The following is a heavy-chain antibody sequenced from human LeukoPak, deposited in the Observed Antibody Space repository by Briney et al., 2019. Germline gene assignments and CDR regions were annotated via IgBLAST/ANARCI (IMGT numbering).Heavy chain of an antibody. Sequence: GWSLRLSCAASGFTFSYAWMSWVRQAPGKGLVWVSRINRDGSRTSYADFVKGRFTISRDNAKNTLYLQMNSLRAEDTAVYYCVELTSRVEHYWGQGTLVTVSS. D-gene: IGHD2/OR15-2a*01. CDR3: VELTSRVEHY. J-gene: IGHJ4*02. CDR2: INRDGSRT. V-gene: IGHV3-74*01. CDR1: GFTFSYAW.